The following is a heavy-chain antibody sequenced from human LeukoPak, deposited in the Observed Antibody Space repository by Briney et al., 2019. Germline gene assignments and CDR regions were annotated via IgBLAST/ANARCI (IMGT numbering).Heavy chain of an antibody. CDR3: ARANWSDDAFDI. V-gene: IGHV3-66*01. CDR2: IYSGGTT. Sequence: GGSLRLSCAASGFTFSSNYMSWVRQAPGKGLEWVSVIYSGGTTYYADSVKGRFTISRDNSKNTLYLQMNSLRADDTAVYYCARANWSDDAFDIWGQGTMVTVS. D-gene: IGHD1-20*01. CDR1: GFTFSSNY. J-gene: IGHJ3*02.